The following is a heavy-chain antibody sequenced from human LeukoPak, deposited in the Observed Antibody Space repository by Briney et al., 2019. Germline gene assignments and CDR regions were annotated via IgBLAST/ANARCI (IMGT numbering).Heavy chain of an antibody. CDR3: AQKGGTDH. D-gene: IGHD2-15*01. J-gene: IGHJ4*02. CDR1: GSTFSRFG. CDR2: ISSTSSAM. Sequence: GGSLRLSCAASGSTFSRFGMNWVRQAPGKGLGWISYISSTSSAMYYADSVKGRFTISRDNAKNSLYLQMSSLRDEDTAVYYCAQKGGTDHWGQGTLVTVSS. V-gene: IGHV3-48*02.